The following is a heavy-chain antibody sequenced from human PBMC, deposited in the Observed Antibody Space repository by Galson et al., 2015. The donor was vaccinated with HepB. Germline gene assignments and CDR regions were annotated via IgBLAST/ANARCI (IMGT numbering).Heavy chain of an antibody. CDR3: ARESARGSHDHVGGGYNWFDP. V-gene: IGHV6-1*01. D-gene: IGHD1-26*01. CDR1: GDSVSSHSAA. Sequence: CAISGDSVSSHSAAWNWIRQSPSRGLEWLGRTYYRSKWYNDYAVSVKSRITINPDTSKNQFSLQLNSVTPEDTAVYYCARESARGSHDHVGGGYNWFDPWGQGTLVTVSS. CDR2: TYYRSKWYN. J-gene: IGHJ5*02.